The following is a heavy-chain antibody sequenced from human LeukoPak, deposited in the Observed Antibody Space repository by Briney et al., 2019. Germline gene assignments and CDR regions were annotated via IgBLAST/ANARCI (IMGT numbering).Heavy chain of an antibody. CDR3: ARGPEYGTTPAGELDI. Sequence: GGSLRLSCAASGFTFRTYAMHWVRQAPGKGLEWVTIIAFDGVNKYYAESVKGRFTVSRDNSKDTVYLQLSSLRHEDTAVFYCARGPEYGTTPAGELDIWGQGTMVTVSS. CDR1: GFTFRTYA. V-gene: IGHV3-30-3*01. CDR2: IAFDGVNK. D-gene: IGHD1-1*01. J-gene: IGHJ3*02.